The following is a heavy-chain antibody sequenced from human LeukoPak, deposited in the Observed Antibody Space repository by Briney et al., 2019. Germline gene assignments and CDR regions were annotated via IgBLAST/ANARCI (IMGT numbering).Heavy chain of an antibody. Sequence: HGESLKISCKGSGYSFTNHWIGWVRQKPGKGLEWMGIIYPDDSDTRYSPSFRGQVIISADKSISTVYLQWSSLETSDIAMYYCARQGIYNYLGSWGQGTLITVSS. V-gene: IGHV5-51*01. CDR1: GYSFTNHW. D-gene: IGHD2-2*02. J-gene: IGHJ4*02. CDR3: ARQGIYNYLGS. CDR2: IYPDDSDT.